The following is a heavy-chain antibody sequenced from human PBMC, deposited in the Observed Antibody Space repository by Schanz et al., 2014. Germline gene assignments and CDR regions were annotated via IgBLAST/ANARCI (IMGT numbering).Heavy chain of an antibody. D-gene: IGHD3-22*01. V-gene: IGHV3-30*19. Sequence: QVQLVESGGGVVQPGGSLRLSCAASGFSFSGSGMHWVRQAPGEGLEWVAVISYDGSHKDYADSVKGRFTISRDNSKNTLYLQMNSLRPEDTAVYYCAKEDRNHNSDYVYWGQGTLVTVSS. CDR2: ISYDGSHK. CDR1: GFSFSGSG. J-gene: IGHJ4*02. CDR3: AKEDRNHNSDYVY.